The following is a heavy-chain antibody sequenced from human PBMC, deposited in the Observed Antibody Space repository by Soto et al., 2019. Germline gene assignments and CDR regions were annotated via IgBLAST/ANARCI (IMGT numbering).Heavy chain of an antibody. CDR1: VYTFTSYA. J-gene: IGHJ6*02. Sequence: ASVKVSCTASVYTFTSYAMHWVRQAPGQRLEWMGWINAGNGNTKYSQKFQGRVTITRDTSASTAYMELSSLRSEDTAVYYCARGITMVRGVIIANYYYYYGMDVWGQGTTVTVS. V-gene: IGHV1-3*01. CDR3: ARGITMVRGVIIANYYYYYGMDV. D-gene: IGHD3-10*01. CDR2: INAGNGNT.